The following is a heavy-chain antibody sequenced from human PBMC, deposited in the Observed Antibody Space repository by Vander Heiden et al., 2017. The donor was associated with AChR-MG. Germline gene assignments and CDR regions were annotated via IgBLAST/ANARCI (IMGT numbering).Heavy chain of an antibody. CDR3: ASYVDTAAPGKPQKNFDY. CDR1: GFTFSSYS. D-gene: IGHD5-18*01. J-gene: IGHJ4*02. V-gene: IGHV3-21*01. CDR2: ISSSSSYI. Sequence: EVQLVESGGGLVKPGRSLRLSCAASGFTFSSYSMNWVRQAPGKGLEWVSSISSSSSYIYYADSVKGRFTISRDNAKNSLYLQMNSLRAEDTAVYYCASYVDTAAPGKPQKNFDYWGQGTLVTVSS.